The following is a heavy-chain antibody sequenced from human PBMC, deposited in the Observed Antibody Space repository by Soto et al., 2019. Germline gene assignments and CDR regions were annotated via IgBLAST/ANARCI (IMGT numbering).Heavy chain of an antibody. V-gene: IGHV3-23*01. CDR2: ISGSGGST. J-gene: IGHJ4*02. CDR3: AKERGYGSGSPPDFDY. CDR1: GFTFSGYA. D-gene: IGHD3-10*01. Sequence: EVQLLESGGGLVQPGGSLRLSCGASGFTFSGYAMSWVRQAPGKGLEWVSAISGSGGSTYYADSVKGRFTISRDNSKNSLYCQMSRLRDEDTALYYCAKERGYGSGSPPDFDYWGQGTMVTVSS.